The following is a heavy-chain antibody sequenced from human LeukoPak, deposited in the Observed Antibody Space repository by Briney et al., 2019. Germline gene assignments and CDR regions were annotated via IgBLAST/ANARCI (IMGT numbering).Heavy chain of an antibody. J-gene: IGHJ3*02. CDR3: ARDGEYSSSFAFDI. D-gene: IGHD6-13*01. CDR1: GFTFSSHW. CDR2: INQDGSER. Sequence: GGSLRLSCAASGFTFSSHWMTWVRQAPGKGLEWVANINQDGSERYYVDSVKGRFTISRDNAKNSLYLQMNSLRAEDTAVYYCARDGEYSSSFAFDIWGQGTMVTVS. V-gene: IGHV3-7*01.